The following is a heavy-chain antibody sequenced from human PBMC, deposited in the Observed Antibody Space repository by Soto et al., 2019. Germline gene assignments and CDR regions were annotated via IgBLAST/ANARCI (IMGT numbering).Heavy chain of an antibody. Sequence: QVQLQESGPGLAKPSQTLSLTCTVSGGSISSGGYYWSWIRQHPGKGLEWIGYIYYRGSTYYNPYLKSRVTISVDTSKNQFSLKLSSVTAADTAVYYCARGSAQKAETTTFDYWGQGTLVTVSS. V-gene: IGHV4-31*03. J-gene: IGHJ4*02. D-gene: IGHD6-19*01. CDR2: IYYRGST. CDR3: ARGSAQKAETTTFDY. CDR1: GGSISSGGYY.